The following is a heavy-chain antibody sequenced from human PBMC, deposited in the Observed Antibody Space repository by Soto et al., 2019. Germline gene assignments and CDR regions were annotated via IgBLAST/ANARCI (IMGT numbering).Heavy chain of an antibody. J-gene: IGHJ6*02. Sequence: AGGSLRLSCAASGFTFSSYWMHWVRQAPGKGLVWVSRINSDGSSTSYADSVKGRFTIPRDNAKNTLYLQMNSLRAEDTAVYYCAGIPIFGVVRYGMDVWGQGTTVTVSS. CDR3: AGIPIFGVVRYGMDV. CDR1: GFTFSSYW. CDR2: INSDGSST. D-gene: IGHD3-3*01. V-gene: IGHV3-74*01.